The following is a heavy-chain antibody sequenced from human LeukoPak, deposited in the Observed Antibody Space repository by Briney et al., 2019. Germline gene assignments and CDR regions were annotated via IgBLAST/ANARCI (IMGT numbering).Heavy chain of an antibody. J-gene: IGHJ4*02. V-gene: IGHV4-59*08. Sequence: SETLSLTCTVSGGSISSYYWSWIRQPAGKGLEWIGYIFYSGSTNYNPSLKSRVTISVDTSKSQFSLKLTSVTAADTAVYYCATLTTVVTAYYFDYWGQGTLVTVSS. CDR3: ATLTTVVTAYYFDY. CDR1: GGSISSYY. D-gene: IGHD4-23*01. CDR2: IFYSGST.